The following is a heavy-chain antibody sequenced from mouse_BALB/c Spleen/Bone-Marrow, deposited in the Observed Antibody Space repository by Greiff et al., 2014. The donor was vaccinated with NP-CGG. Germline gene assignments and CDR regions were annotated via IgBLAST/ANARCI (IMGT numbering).Heavy chain of an antibody. J-gene: IGHJ2*01. V-gene: IGHV14-3*02. CDR1: GFNIKDTY. CDR2: IDPANGNT. CDR3: ANYYYGSHFDY. Sequence: VQLQQPGAALVKPGASVKLSCTASGFNIKDTYMHWVKQRPEQGLEWIGRIDPANGNTKYDPKFQGKATITADTSSNTAYLQLSSLTSEDTAVYYCANYYYGSHFDYWGQGTTLTVSS. D-gene: IGHD1-1*01.